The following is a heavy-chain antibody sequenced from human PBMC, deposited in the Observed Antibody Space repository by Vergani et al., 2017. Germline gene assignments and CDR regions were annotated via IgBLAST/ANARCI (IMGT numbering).Heavy chain of an antibody. CDR1: GFTFSNAW. V-gene: IGHV3-15*01. CDR2: IKSKTDGGTT. D-gene: IGHD3-3*02. J-gene: IGHJ5*02. Sequence: EVQLLESGGGLVQPGGSLRLSCAASGFTFSNAWMSWVRQAPGKGLEWVGRIKSKTDGGTTDYAAPVKGRFTISRDNAKNSLYLQMNSLRAEDTAVYYCARDKVPFSPYNWFDPWGQGTLVTVSS. CDR3: ARDKVPFSPYNWFDP.